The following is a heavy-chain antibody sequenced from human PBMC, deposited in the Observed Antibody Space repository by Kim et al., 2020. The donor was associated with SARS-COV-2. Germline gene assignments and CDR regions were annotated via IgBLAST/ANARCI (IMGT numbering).Heavy chain of an antibody. D-gene: IGHD1-26*01. CDR3: AKDPGPSNPSGSYAYYFDY. Sequence: GGSLILSCAASGFTFSSYAMSWVRQAPGKGLEWVSAISGSGGSTYYADSVKGRFTISRDNSKNTLYLQMNSLRAEDTAVYYCAKDPGPSNPSGSYAYYFDYWGQGTLVTVSS. J-gene: IGHJ4*02. V-gene: IGHV3-23*01. CDR1: GFTFSSYA. CDR2: ISGSGGST.